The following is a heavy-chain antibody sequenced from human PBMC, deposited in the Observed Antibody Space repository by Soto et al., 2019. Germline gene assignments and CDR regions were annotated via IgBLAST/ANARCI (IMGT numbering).Heavy chain of an antibody. J-gene: IGHJ4*02. CDR1: GFTFSKSA. D-gene: IGHD1-26*01. V-gene: IGHV3-23*01. CDR3: AKDHPDSGDLGPFDS. Sequence: EVQLLESGGGLAQPGGSLRLSCAASGFTFSKSAMNWVRQAPGKGLEWVAAISGSGGRTYYADSVQGRFSISRDNARNTVTLQMNGLRVEDTALYYCAKDHPDSGDLGPFDSWGQGDLVTLSS. CDR2: ISGSGGRT.